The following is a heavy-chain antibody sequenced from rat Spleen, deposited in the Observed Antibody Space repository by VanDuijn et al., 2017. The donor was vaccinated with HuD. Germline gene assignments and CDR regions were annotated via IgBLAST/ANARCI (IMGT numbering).Heavy chain of an antibody. CDR1: GYSISSNY. J-gene: IGHJ2*01. CDR3: ARSGYGYHYFDY. D-gene: IGHD1-4*01. V-gene: IGHV3-1*01. CDR2: ISCSGST. Sequence: EVQLPGSGPGLVKPSQSLSLTPPVTGYSISSNYWGWIRKLPGNKMEWIGVISCSGSTSYKPSLKSRISITRDTSKNQFFLQLNSVNTEDTATYYCARSGYGYHYFDYWGQGVMVTVSS.